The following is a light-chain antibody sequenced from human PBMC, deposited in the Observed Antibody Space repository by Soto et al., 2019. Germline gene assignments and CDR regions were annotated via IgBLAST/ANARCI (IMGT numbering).Light chain of an antibody. CDR2: DAS. Sequence: DIQMTQSPSTLSAAGGDRVTITCRASQSISSWLAWYQQKPGKAPKLLIYDASSLESGVPSRFSGSGSGTEFTLTISSLQPDDFATYYCQQYNSYRWTFGQGTKV. J-gene: IGKJ1*01. V-gene: IGKV1-5*01. CDR1: QSISSW. CDR3: QQYNSYRWT.